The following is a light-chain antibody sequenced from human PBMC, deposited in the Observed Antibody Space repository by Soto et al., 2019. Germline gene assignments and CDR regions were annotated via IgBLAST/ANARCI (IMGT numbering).Light chain of an antibody. J-gene: IGKJ1*01. CDR2: GAS. V-gene: IGKV1-17*01. CDR3: QQYNGYSRT. Sequence: DIKMTQSPSSLSASVGDRVTITCRASQGIRIDLGWFQQRPGKAPKRLIYGASSLQSGVPSRFSGSGSGTEFTLTISSMQPDDFATYYCQQYNGYSRTFGQGTKVDIK. CDR1: QGIRID.